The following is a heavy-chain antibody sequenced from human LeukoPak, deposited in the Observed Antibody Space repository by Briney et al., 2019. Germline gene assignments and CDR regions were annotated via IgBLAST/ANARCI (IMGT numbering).Heavy chain of an antibody. CDR1: GYTFTGYY. D-gene: IGHD5-18*01. CDR3: ERAIVRTGYSWDFDY. CDR2: INPSDGTT. Sequence: ASVKVSCKASGYTFTGYYMHWVRQAPGQGLEWMGIINPSDGTTYYAQKFRGRVTMTRDTSTSTVYMDLSNLRSEDTAVYYCERAIVRTGYSWDFDYWGQGTLVTVSS. V-gene: IGHV1-46*01. J-gene: IGHJ4*02.